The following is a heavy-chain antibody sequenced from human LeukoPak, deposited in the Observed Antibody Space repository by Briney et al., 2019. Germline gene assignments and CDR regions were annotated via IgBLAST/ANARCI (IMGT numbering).Heavy chain of an antibody. D-gene: IGHD2-15*01. CDR2: IYSGGST. CDR1: GFTVSSNY. J-gene: IGHJ5*02. CDR3: AKSVVVVAASAGDWFDP. V-gene: IGHV3-53*01. Sequence: PGGSLRLSCAASGFTVSSNYMTWVRQAPGKGLEWVAVIYSGGSTSYADSVKGRFTISRDNSKDTLYLQMNSLRAEDTAVYYCAKSVVVVAASAGDWFDPWGQGTLVIVPS.